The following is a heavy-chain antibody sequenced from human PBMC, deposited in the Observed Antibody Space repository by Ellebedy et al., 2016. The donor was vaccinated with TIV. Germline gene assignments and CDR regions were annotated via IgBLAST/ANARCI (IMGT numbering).Heavy chain of an antibody. Sequence: GGSLRLXCEASGLTVSRSYLSWVRQAPGKGLEWVSVIYAPGTTYYAGSVKGRFTISRDNSKNTLYLEMNSLRAEDSAIYYCAKQMLPGPGWGQGTLVTVSS. V-gene: IGHV3-53*01. CDR1: GLTVSRSY. CDR3: AKQMLPGPG. CDR2: IYAPGTT. D-gene: IGHD3-16*01. J-gene: IGHJ4*02.